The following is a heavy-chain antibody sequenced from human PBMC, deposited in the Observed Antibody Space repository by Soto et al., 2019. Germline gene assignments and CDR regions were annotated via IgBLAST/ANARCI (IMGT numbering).Heavy chain of an antibody. V-gene: IGHV4-34*01. D-gene: IGHD3-9*01. CDR1: GGSFSGYY. Sequence: SETLSLTCAVYGGSFSGYYWSWIRQPPGKGLEWIGEINHSGSTNYNPSLKSRVTISVDTSKNQFSLKLSSVTAADTAVYYCARVSSRYYDILTGYYNWFDPWGQGTLVTVSS. CDR2: INHSGST. J-gene: IGHJ5*02. CDR3: ARVSSRYYDILTGYYNWFDP.